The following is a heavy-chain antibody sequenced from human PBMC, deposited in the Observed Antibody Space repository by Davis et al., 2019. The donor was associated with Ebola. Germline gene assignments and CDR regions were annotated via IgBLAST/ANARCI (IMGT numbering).Heavy chain of an antibody. Sequence: LKIHCAASGFTFSGYAMNWVRQAPGTRLEWVSTVSGSGGSAYYADSVKCRFTISRDNSKNTLSLQMESLRAEDTAVYYCAKGPLLHNYYYYGMDVWGQGTTVTVSS. CDR1: GFTFSGYA. D-gene: IGHD2-15*01. CDR3: AKGPLLHNYYYYGMDV. CDR2: VSGSGGSA. V-gene: IGHV3-23*01. J-gene: IGHJ6*02.